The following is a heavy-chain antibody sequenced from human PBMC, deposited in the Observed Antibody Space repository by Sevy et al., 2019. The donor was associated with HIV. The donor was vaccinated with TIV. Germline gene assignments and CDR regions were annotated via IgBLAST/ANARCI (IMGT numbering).Heavy chain of an antibody. Sequence: ASVKVSCKASGYTFTGYYMHWVRQAPGQGLEWMGWINPNSGGTNYAQKFQGRVTMTRDTSISTAYMELSRLRSDDTAVYYCARDLGDFWSGGGWFDPWGQGTLVTVSS. CDR2: INPNSGGT. CDR1: GYTFTGYY. D-gene: IGHD3-3*01. J-gene: IGHJ5*02. V-gene: IGHV1-2*02. CDR3: ARDLGDFWSGGGWFDP.